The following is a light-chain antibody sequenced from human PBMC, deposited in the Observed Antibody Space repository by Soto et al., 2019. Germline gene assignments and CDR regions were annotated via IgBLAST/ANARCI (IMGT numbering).Light chain of an antibody. V-gene: IGKV3-20*01. CDR2: GAS. J-gene: IGKJ3*01. CDR1: QSLSRTY. Sequence: EIVLAQSPGTLSLSPGETATLSCRASQSLSRTYLAWYQQKPGQAPRIIIYGASTRAAGIPDRFRGSGSGTDFTLTISRLEPEDFAVYYCQQYGTSFTFGPGTKVDIK. CDR3: QQYGTSFT.